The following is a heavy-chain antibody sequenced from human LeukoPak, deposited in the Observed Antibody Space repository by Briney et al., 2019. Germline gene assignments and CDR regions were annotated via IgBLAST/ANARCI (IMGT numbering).Heavy chain of an antibody. V-gene: IGHV3-7*04. J-gene: IGHJ4*02. CDR3: ARSITMIPEDY. Sequence: PGGSLRLSCATSGFTLSTYSMSWVRQAPGKGLEWVAYIKADGSETYYVDFVRGRFTISRDSATNSLYLQMNSLRDEDTAVYYCARSITMIPEDYWGQGTLVTVSS. CDR1: GFTLSTYS. D-gene: IGHD3-22*01. CDR2: IKADGSET.